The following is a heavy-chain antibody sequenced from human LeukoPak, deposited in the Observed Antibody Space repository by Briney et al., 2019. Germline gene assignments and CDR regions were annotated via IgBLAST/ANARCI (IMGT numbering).Heavy chain of an antibody. CDR1: GFTLSDFT. CDR3: ARDDYSHSPTYYTGTDG. J-gene: IGHJ6*01. V-gene: IGHV3-21*01. D-gene: IGHD4/OR15-4a*01. CDR2: MSGIGDFV. Sequence: GGSLRHSRAAPGFTLSDFTMNWVPPAPGKGAEWVSSMSGIGDFVHYADSVRGRFTISRDNAQSSLYLQMNSLRAEDTAVYFCARDDYSHSPTYYTGTDGWGEGSAVTVSS.